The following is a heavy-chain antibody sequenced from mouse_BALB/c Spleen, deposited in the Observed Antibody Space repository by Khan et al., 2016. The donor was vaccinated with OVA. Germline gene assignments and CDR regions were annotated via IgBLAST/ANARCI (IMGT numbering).Heavy chain of an antibody. CDR1: GFTFSDYY. J-gene: IGHJ3*01. CDR2: ISAGGNYT. V-gene: IGHV5-4*02. Sequence: EVELVESGGGLVKPGGSLKLSCAASGFTFSDYYMYWVRQTPEKRLEWIATISAGGNYTYYPDSVKGRFTISRDAAKNNLYLQMSSLKSEDTAVYYCARGYYGDPFAYWGQGTLVTVSA. D-gene: IGHD2-13*01. CDR3: ARGYYGDPFAY.